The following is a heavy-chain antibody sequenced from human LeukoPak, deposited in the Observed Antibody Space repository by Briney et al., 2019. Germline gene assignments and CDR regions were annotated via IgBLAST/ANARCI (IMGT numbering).Heavy chain of an antibody. CDR2: ISDSGGST. CDR3: ARSIHLRSYLKFGTGYYFDY. D-gene: IGHD1-1*01. CDR1: GFTFSSYG. Sequence: PGGSLRLSCAASGFTFSSYGMTWVRQAPGKGLEWVSGISDSGGSTYYADSVKGRFTISRDNSKNTLYLQMNSLRAEDTAVYYCARSIHLRSYLKFGTGYYFDYWGQGTLVTVSS. V-gene: IGHV3-23*01. J-gene: IGHJ4*02.